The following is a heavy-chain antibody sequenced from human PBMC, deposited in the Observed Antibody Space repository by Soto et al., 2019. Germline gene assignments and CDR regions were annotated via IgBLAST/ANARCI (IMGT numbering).Heavy chain of an antibody. CDR2: ISAYNGNT. Sequence: ASVNVSCKASGYTFTSYGISWVRQAPGQGLEWMGWISAYNGNTNYAQKLQGRVTMTTDTSTSTAYMELRTLRSEDTAVYYRARDQWIAVAGKNWFDPWGQGTLVTVSS. CDR3: ARDQWIAVAGKNWFDP. J-gene: IGHJ5*02. D-gene: IGHD6-19*01. CDR1: GYTFTSYG. V-gene: IGHV1-18*01.